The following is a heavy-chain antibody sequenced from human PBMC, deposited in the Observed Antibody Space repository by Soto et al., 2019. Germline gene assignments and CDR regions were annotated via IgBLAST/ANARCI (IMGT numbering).Heavy chain of an antibody. J-gene: IGHJ6*02. CDR2: INPSGGST. Sequence: GASVKVSCKASGYTFTSYYMHWVRQAPGQGLEWMGIINPSGGSTSYAQKFQGRVTMTRDTSTSTVYMELSSLRSEDTAVYYCARNLYYDFWSGYPYYYYGMDVRGQGTTVTVSS. CDR3: ARNLYYDFWSGYPYYYYGMDV. D-gene: IGHD3-3*01. CDR1: GYTFTSYY. V-gene: IGHV1-46*01.